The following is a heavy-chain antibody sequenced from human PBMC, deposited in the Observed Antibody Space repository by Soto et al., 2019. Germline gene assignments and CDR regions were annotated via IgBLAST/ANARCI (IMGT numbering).Heavy chain of an antibody. CDR3: AKSSPDYDFWSLPVFDP. V-gene: IGHV3-23*01. CDR1: GFTFSSYA. D-gene: IGHD3-3*01. CDR2: ISGSGGST. Sequence: GGSLRLSCAASGFTFSSYAMSWVRQAPGKGLEWVSAISGSGGSTYYADSVKGRFTISRDNSKNTLYLQMNSLRAEDTAVYYCAKSSPDYDFWSLPVFDPWGQGTLVTVSS. J-gene: IGHJ5*02.